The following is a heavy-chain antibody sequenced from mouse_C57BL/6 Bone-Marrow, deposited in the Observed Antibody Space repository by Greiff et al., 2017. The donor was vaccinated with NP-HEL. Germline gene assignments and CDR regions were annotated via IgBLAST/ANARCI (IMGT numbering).Heavy chain of an antibody. Sequence: DVHLVESGGGLVQPGGSLSLSCAASGFTFTDYYMSWVRQPPGKALEWLGFIRNKANGYTTEYSASVKGRFTISRDNSQSILYLQMNARRAEDSATYYCASGVYYYGSSYWYFDVWGTGTTVTVSS. V-gene: IGHV7-3*01. CDR1: GFTFTDYY. CDR3: ASGVYYYGSSYWYFDV. D-gene: IGHD1-1*01. J-gene: IGHJ1*03. CDR2: IRNKANGYTT.